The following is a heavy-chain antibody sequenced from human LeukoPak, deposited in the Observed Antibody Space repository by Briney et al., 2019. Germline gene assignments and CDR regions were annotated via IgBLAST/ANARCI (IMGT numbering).Heavy chain of an antibody. J-gene: IGHJ4*02. CDR1: GYAFTICC. CDR2: INPSGGSR. CDR3: ATYIVVVPAAPSYSSSGGY. D-gene: IGHD2-2*01. Sequence: ASVTLSFNSSGYAFTICCMHWVRHAPGQGLEWVGIINPSGGSRSNAQKFQGRVSMTRDTSTSTVYMELSTLRSEDTAVYYCATYIVVVPAAPSYSSSGGYWGQGTLVTVSS. V-gene: IGHV1-46*01.